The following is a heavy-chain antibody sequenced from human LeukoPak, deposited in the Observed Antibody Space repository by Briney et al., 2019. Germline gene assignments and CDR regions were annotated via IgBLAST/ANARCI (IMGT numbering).Heavy chain of an antibody. Sequence: GGSLRLSCAASGFTVSSNYMSWVCQAPGKGLEWVSVIYSGGSTYYADSVKGRFTISRDNSKNTLYLQMNSLRAEDTAVYYCAKFEQKDIVVVPAALYYYYMDVWGKGTTVTVSS. D-gene: IGHD2-2*01. J-gene: IGHJ6*03. CDR3: AKFEQKDIVVVPAALYYYYMDV. CDR2: IYSGGST. V-gene: IGHV3-53*05. CDR1: GFTVSSNY.